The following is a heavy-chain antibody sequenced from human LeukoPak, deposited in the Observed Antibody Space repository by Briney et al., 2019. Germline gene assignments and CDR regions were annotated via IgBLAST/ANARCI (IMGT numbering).Heavy chain of an antibody. CDR2: ITGGISNM. J-gene: IGHJ4*02. Sequence: PGGSLRLSCAASGFTFSSYWMSWVRQAPGKGLEWVSSITGGISNMYYADSVKGRFIISRDNAKNSLYLQMTSLRAEDTAVYYCAKTGTPWYYFDYWDQGTLVTVSS. V-gene: IGHV3-21*06. CDR1: GFTFSSYW. CDR3: AKTGTPWYYFDY. D-gene: IGHD1-1*01.